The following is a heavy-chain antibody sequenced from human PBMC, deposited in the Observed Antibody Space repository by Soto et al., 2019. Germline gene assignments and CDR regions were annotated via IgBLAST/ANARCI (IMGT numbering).Heavy chain of an antibody. CDR2: IYYSGST. Sequence: LSLTCTVSGGSISSSGYYWGWIRQPPGKGLEWIGTIYYSGSTYYNPSLKSRVTISVDTSKNQFSLKLSSVTAADTAVYYCARHTTMILFDYWGQGTLVTVSS. D-gene: IGHD3-22*01. CDR1: GGSISSSGYY. V-gene: IGHV4-39*01. CDR3: ARHTTMILFDY. J-gene: IGHJ4*02.